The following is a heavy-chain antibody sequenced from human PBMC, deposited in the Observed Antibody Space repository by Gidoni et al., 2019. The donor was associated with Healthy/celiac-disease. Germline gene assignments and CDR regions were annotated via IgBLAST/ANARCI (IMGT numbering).Heavy chain of an antibody. J-gene: IGHJ5*02. V-gene: IGHV3-23*01. CDR2: ISGSGGST. CDR3: AKGSYPDLGGFDP. D-gene: IGHD3-16*02. Sequence: EVQLLESGGGLVQPGGSLRLSFAASGFPFSSYAMSWVRQAPGKGLEWVSAISGSGGSTYYADSVKGRFTISRDNSKNTLYLQMNSLRAEDTAVYYCAKGSYPDLGGFDPWGQGTLVTVSS. CDR1: GFPFSSYA.